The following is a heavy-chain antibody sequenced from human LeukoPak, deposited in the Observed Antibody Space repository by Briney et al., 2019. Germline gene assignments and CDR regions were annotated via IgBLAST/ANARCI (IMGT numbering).Heavy chain of an antibody. CDR1: GFMIGDST. J-gene: IGHJ1*01. CDR3: ASGLSGWTEFFRH. D-gene: IGHD6-19*01. Sequence: GGSLTLSCAASGFMIGDSTVPWLRQASGKGLEWVARIRRKGAKDAIEYGASVKGRFTISRDDGENMGYLQMTRLNTEDTAIYYWASGLSGWTEFFRHWGQGTQVTVSS. V-gene: IGHV3-73*01. CDR2: IRRKGAKDAI.